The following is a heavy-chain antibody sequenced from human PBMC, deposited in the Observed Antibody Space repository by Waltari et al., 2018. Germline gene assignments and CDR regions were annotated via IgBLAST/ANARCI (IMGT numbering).Heavy chain of an antibody. CDR3: ARVVGRGVFDY. Sequence: QVQLQESGPGLVKPSETLSLPCPVSGGSISSYYWRWIRQPPGKGLEWIGYIYYRGSTNYNPSLKSRVTISVDTSKNQFSLKLSSVTAADTAVYYCARVVGRGVFDYWGQGTLVTVSS. D-gene: IGHD3-10*01. CDR2: IYYRGST. CDR1: GGSISSYY. J-gene: IGHJ4*02. V-gene: IGHV4-59*01.